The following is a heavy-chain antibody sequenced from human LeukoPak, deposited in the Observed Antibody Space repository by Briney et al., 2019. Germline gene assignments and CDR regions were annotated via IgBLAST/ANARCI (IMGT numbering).Heavy chain of an antibody. CDR1: AXSFSGFY. V-gene: IGHV4-34*01. Sequence: PSETLSLNCAVYAXSFSGFYWNWIRQPPGKGLELIVEFNHSGSTNYNPYHKSRATISVETSKNQFSLQLILVTAANTAVYYWARELGGGEDFDYWGQGTLVTVSS. CDR2: FNHSGST. D-gene: IGHD3-16*01. J-gene: IGHJ4*02. CDR3: ARELGGGEDFDY.